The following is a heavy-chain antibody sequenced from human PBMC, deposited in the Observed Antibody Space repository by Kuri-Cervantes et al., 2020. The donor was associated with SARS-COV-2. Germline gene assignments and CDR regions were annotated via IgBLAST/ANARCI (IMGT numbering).Heavy chain of an antibody. D-gene: IGHD6-13*01. Sequence: GGSLRLSCAASGISFNNAWMGWVRQTPGKGLEWVGRLKSRSDGGARDYAEPVKGRFVISRDDATSTMYLQVNSLIIEGTGIYYCTTDRGIASRPLFDYWGQGTLVTVSS. CDR3: TTDRGIASRPLFDY. CDR2: LKSRSDGGAR. CDR1: GISFNNAW. J-gene: IGHJ4*02. V-gene: IGHV3-15*01.